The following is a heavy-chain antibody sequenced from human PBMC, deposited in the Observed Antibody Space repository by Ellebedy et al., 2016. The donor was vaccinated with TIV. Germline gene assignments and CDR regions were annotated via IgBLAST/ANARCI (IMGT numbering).Heavy chain of an antibody. CDR1: GFTFSSYA. CDR2: FSGSGGTT. V-gene: IGHV3-23*01. J-gene: IGHJ6*02. D-gene: IGHD3-10*01. CDR3: AKDQVGWFGELYYGMDV. Sequence: GESLKISCAASGFTFSSYAMSWVRRAPGKGLEWVSSFSGSGGTTYYADSVKGRFTISRDNSKNTLYLQMNNLRAEDTAVYYCAKDQVGWFGELYYGMDVWGQGTTVTVSS.